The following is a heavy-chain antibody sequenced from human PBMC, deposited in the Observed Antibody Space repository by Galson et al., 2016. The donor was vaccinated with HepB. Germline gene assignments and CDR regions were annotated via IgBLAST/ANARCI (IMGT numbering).Heavy chain of an antibody. Sequence: SVKVSCKASGYNFISYGISWVRRAPGQGLEWMGWISAYDGNINYAQNFQGRVTMTTDTSTSTAYMELRSLRSDDTAVYYCARADGYSFFSRFDPWGQGTLVTVSS. CDR3: ARADGYSFFSRFDP. J-gene: IGHJ5*02. D-gene: IGHD5-24*01. CDR1: GYNFISYG. V-gene: IGHV1-18*01. CDR2: ISAYDGNI.